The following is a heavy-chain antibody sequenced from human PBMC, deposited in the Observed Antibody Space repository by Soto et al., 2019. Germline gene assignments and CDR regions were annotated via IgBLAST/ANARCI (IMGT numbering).Heavy chain of an antibody. CDR3: ARDDTTYYYDSSGLCYFDY. J-gene: IGHJ4*02. CDR1: GYTFTSYG. D-gene: IGHD3-22*01. CDR2: ISAYNGNT. Sequence: QVQLVQSGAEVKKPGASVKVSCKASGYTFTSYGISWVRQAPGQGLEWMGWISAYNGNTNYAQKLQGRVTMTTDTSTSTAYMELRSLRSDDTAVYYCARDDTTYYYDSSGLCYFDYWGQGTLVTVSS. V-gene: IGHV1-18*01.